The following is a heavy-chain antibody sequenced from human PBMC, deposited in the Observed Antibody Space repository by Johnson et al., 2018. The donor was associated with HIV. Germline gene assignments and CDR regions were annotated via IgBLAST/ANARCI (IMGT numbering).Heavy chain of an antibody. D-gene: IGHD3-22*01. V-gene: IGHV3-23*04. J-gene: IGHJ3*02. Sequence: VQLVESGGGLVQPGGSLRLSCAASGFTFSSYAMSWVRQAPGKGLEWVSAISGSGGSTYYADSVKGRFTISRDNSKNTLYLQMNSLKAEDTAVYYCARASGITMIVVGYAFDIWGQGTMVTVSS. CDR1: GFTFSSYA. CDR3: ARASGITMIVVGYAFDI. CDR2: ISGSGGST.